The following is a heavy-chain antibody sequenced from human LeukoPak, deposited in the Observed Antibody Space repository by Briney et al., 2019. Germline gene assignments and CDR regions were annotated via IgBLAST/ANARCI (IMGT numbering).Heavy chain of an antibody. CDR1: GFTFSDYW. CDR3: ARDGVAVTGFDY. CDR2: IRQDGSEI. Sequence: PGGSLRLSCTASGFTFSDYWMSWVRQGPGKGLEWVANIRQDGSEIYYVDSVKGRFTIFRDNAKNSLYLQMNSLRAEDTAVYYCARDGVAVTGFDYWGQGTLVTVSS. V-gene: IGHV3-7*01. J-gene: IGHJ4*02. D-gene: IGHD6-19*01.